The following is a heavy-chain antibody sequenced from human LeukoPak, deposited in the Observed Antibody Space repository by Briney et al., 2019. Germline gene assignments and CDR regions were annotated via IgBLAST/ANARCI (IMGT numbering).Heavy chain of an antibody. CDR3: ARTGIAAAGTLGTISN. Sequence: PGGSLRLSCAASGFTFSSYGMHWVRQAPGKGLEWVAVISYDGSNKYYADSVKGRFTISRDNSKNTLYLQMNSPRAEDTAVYYCARTGIAAAGTLGTISNWGQGTLVTVSS. D-gene: IGHD6-13*01. CDR1: GFTFSSYG. V-gene: IGHV3-30*03. J-gene: IGHJ4*02. CDR2: ISYDGSNK.